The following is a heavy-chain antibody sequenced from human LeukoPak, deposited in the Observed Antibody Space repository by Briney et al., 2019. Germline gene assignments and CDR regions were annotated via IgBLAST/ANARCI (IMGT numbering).Heavy chain of an antibody. CDR3: ARYSSGWYEPNWFDP. J-gene: IGHJ5*02. Sequence: SETLSLTCTVSGGSISSGGYYWSWIRQHPGKGLEWIGYIYYSGSTNYNPSLKSRVTISVDTSKNQFSLKLSSVTAADTAVYYCARYSSGWYEPNWFDPWGQGTLVTVSS. CDR2: IYYSGST. V-gene: IGHV4-61*08. D-gene: IGHD6-19*01. CDR1: GGSISSGGYY.